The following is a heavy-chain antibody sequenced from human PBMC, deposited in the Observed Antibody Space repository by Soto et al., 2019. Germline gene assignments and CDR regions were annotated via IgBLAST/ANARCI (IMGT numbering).Heavy chain of an antibody. J-gene: IGHJ5*02. V-gene: IGHV4-31*03. D-gene: IGHD4-17*01. Sequence: QVQLQESGPGLVKPSQTLSLTCTVSGGSISSGGYYWIWIRQHPGKVLEWVGYIYHRGSTYYNQAQRRGVTMSVHTSKNPSSLKLSSVTAANTAVYSCATDNHVYGDEAVGSDPWGQGTLVTVSS. CDR3: ATDNHVYGDEAVGSDP. CDR1: GGSISSGGYY. CDR2: IYHRGST.